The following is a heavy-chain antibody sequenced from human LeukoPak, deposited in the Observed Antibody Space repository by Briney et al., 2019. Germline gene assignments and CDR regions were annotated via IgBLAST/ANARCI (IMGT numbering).Heavy chain of an antibody. CDR3: AKDLIAAAGPDTFDY. CDR1: GFTFSSYA. D-gene: IGHD6-13*01. J-gene: IGHJ4*02. V-gene: IGHV3-23*01. Sequence: PGRSLRLSCAASGFTFSSYAMSWVRQAPGKGLEWVSAISGSGGSTYYADSVKGRFTISRDNSKNTLYLQMNSLRAEDTAVYYCAKDLIAAAGPDTFDYWGQGTLVTVSS. CDR2: ISGSGGST.